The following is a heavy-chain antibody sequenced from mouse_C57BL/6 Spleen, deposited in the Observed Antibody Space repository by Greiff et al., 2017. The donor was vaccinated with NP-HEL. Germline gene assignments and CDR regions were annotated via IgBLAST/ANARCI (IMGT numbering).Heavy chain of an antibody. V-gene: IGHV1-81*01. J-gene: IGHJ1*03. CDR2: IYPRSGHT. Sequence: QVQLKQSGAELARPGASVKLSCKASGYTFTSYGISWVKQRTGQGLEWIGEIYPRSGHTYYTEKFKGKATLTADKSSSTAYMELRSLTSEDSAVYVCAREARIYDDYENWYFDVWGTGTTVTVSS. D-gene: IGHD2-4*01. CDR1: GYTFTSYG. CDR3: AREARIYDDYENWYFDV.